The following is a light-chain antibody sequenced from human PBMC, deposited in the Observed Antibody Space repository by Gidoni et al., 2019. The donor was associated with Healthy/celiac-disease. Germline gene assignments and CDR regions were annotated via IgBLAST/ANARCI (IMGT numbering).Light chain of an antibody. CDR3: SSYTSSSNPYV. Sequence: QSALTQPASVSGSPGQSITISCTGTSSDVGCYNYVSWYQQHPGKAPKLMIYEFSNRPSGVSNRFSGSKSGNTASMTISGLQAEDEADYYCSSYTSSSNPYVFGTGTKVTVL. CDR1: SSDVGCYNY. J-gene: IGLJ1*01. CDR2: EFS. V-gene: IGLV2-14*01.